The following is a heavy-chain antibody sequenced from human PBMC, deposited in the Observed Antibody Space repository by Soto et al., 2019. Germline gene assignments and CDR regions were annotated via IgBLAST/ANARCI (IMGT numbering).Heavy chain of an antibody. CDR3: ARLERYTGYELHFGY. D-gene: IGHD5-12*01. Sequence: PGGSLRLSCAASEFTVRNYYMAWVRQTPGRGLEWVSVIYSGGNTYYADSVKGRFTISRDDSDNSLYLQMNSLSAEDTAVYYCARLERYTGYELHFGYWGQGTLVTVSS. J-gene: IGHJ4*02. V-gene: IGHV3-53*01. CDR2: IYSGGNT. CDR1: EFTVRNYY.